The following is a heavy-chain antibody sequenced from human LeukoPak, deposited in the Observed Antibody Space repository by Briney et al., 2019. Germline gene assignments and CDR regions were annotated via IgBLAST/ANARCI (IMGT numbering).Heavy chain of an antibody. CDR3: ARVRHYDRSSYPDAFDI. CDR2: IHHSGTT. V-gene: IGHV4-30-2*01. J-gene: IGHJ3*02. Sequence: SETLSLTCEVSGGSINTGPFSWTWIRQPPGKGLEWIGFIHHSGTTYYNHFLESRVTLSVDTSKNQFSLKLSSVTVADTAVYFCARVRHYDRSSYPDAFDIWGQGTMVTVSS. D-gene: IGHD3-22*01. CDR1: GGSINTGPFS.